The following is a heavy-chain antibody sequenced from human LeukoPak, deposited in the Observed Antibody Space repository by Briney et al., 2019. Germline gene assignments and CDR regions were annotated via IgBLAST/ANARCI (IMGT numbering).Heavy chain of an antibody. CDR1: GFTFSTYS. V-gene: IGHV3-21*01. J-gene: IGHJ4*02. D-gene: IGHD6-6*01. Sequence: PGGSLRLSCAASGFTFSTYSMNWVRQAPGKGLEWVSYISSGSRYIYYADSLKGRFTISRDDAENSLYLQMNNLGADDTAVYYCARARPIDYWGQGVLVTVSS. CDR3: ARARPIDY. CDR2: ISSGSRYI.